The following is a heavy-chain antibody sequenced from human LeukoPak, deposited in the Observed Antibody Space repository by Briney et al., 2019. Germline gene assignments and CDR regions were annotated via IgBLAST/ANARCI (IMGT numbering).Heavy chain of an antibody. CDR2: IYHSGST. V-gene: IGHV4-34*01. J-gene: IGHJ4*02. CDR3: ARDSRGTVTTDN. Sequence: PSETLSLTCAVYGGSFSGYYWSWIRQPPGKGLEWIGYIYHSGSTYYNPSLKSRVTISVDRSKNQFSLKLSSVTAADTAVYYCARDSRGTVTTDNWGQGTLVTVSS. D-gene: IGHD4-17*01. CDR1: GGSFSGYY.